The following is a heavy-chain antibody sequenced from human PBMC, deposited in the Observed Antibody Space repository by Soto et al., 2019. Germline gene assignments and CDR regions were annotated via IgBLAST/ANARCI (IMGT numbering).Heavy chain of an antibody. CDR2: IDPSDSYT. J-gene: IGHJ6*02. CDR3: ARPHLNHYYYYSMDV. V-gene: IGHV5-10-1*01. CDR1: GYSFTSYW. Sequence: PGESLKISCKGSGYSFTSYWISWVRQMPGKGLEWMGRIDPSDSYTNYSVSFQGHVTISADKSISTAYLKCSSLKASDTAMFYCARPHLNHYYYYSMDVWGQRTTVTVSS.